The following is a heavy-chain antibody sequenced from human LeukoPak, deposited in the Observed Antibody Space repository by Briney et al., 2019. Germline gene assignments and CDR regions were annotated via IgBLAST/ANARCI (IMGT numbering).Heavy chain of an antibody. CDR2: IKQDGGQI. Sequence: GGSLRLSCAASEFAFSSYWMSWVRQAPGKGLEWVANIKQDGGQIYYLESVKGRFTVSRDNAKNSLYLQMNSLRAEDTAVYYCARLGARQMLEYWGQGTLVTVSS. J-gene: IGHJ4*02. CDR1: EFAFSSYW. V-gene: IGHV3-7*01. CDR3: ARLGARQMLEY. D-gene: IGHD4-17*01.